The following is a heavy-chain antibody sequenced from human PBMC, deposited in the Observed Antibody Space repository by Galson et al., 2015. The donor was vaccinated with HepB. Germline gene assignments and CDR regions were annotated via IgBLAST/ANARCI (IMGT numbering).Heavy chain of an antibody. Sequence: SLRLSCAASGFTFSSYGMHWVRQAPGKGLEWVAVISYDGSNKYYADSVKGRFTISRDNSKNTLYLQMNSLRAEDTAVYYCAKAWGGPDYWGQGTLVTVSS. J-gene: IGHJ4*02. V-gene: IGHV3-30*18. D-gene: IGHD3-16*01. CDR1: GFTFSSYG. CDR3: AKAWGGPDY. CDR2: ISYDGSNK.